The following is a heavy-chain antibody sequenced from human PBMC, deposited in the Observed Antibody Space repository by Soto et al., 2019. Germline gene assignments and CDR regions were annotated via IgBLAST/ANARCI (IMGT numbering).Heavy chain of an antibody. V-gene: IGHV1-2*02. D-gene: IGHD2-2*01. CDR2: INPNSGGT. CDR1: GYTFTGYY. CDR3: AREDRDRETGLVPAAIDGMDV. J-gene: IGHJ6*02. Sequence: ASVKVSCKASGYTFTGYYMHWVRQAPGQGLEWMGWINPNSGGTSYAQKFQGRVTITADESTSTAYMELSSLRSDDTAVYYCAREDRDRETGLVPAAIDGMDVWGQGTTVTVSS.